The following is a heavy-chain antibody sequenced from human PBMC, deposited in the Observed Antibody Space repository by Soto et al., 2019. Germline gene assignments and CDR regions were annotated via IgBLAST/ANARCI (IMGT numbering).Heavy chain of an antibody. CDR2: IKQDGSEK. J-gene: IGHJ2*01. D-gene: IGHD3-22*01. V-gene: IGHV3-7*01. Sequence: PGGSLRLSCAASGFTFSSYWMSWVRQAPGKGLEWVANIKQDGSEKYYVDSVKGRFTISRDNAKNSLYLQMNSLRAEDTAVYYCAREGYYDSSGYPMLDWYFDLWGRGTLVTVSS. CDR3: AREGYYDSSGYPMLDWYFDL. CDR1: GFTFSSYW.